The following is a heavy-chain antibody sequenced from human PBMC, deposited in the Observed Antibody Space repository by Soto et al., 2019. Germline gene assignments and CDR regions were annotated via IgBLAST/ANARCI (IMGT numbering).Heavy chain of an antibody. D-gene: IGHD3-10*01. CDR3: AKWVRYADP. Sequence: EVQLLESGGDLIQPGGSLRLSCAASGFTCSSHSSTWDRHAPGKGLEYVSGISIGGDKTWHAASVKGRFTVSRDNSQSTVYLQMNSLRVVDTAVFYCAKWVRYADPWGQGTLVSVSS. J-gene: IGHJ5*02. CDR1: GFTCSSHS. V-gene: IGHV3-23*01. CDR2: ISIGGDKT.